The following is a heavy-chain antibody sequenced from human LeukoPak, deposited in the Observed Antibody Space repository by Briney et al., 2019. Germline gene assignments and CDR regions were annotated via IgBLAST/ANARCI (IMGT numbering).Heavy chain of an antibody. CDR3: ARVGGTNYYYYGMDV. J-gene: IGHJ6*02. V-gene: IGHV4-34*01. D-gene: IGHD1-26*01. CDR1: GGSFSGYY. CDR2: INHSGST. Sequence: PSETLSLTCAVYGGSFSGYYWSWIRQPPGKGLEWIGEINHSGSTNYNPSLKSRVTISVDTSKNQFSLRLSSVTAADTAVYYCARVGGTNYYYYGMDVWGQGTTVTVSS.